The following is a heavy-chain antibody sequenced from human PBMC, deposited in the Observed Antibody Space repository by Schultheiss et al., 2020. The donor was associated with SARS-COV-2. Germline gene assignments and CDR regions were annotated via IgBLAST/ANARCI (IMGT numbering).Heavy chain of an antibody. Sequence: GGSLRLSCVASGFTVSNNYMSWVRQAPGKGLEWVSVFYSSGSTDYADSVKGRFTISRDISKNTLYLQMNRLRAEDTAVYYCARVLPNILGTSIDAFDIWGQGTMVTVSS. V-gene: IGHV3-53*01. CDR2: FYSSGST. D-gene: IGHD1-7*01. CDR1: GFTVSNNY. CDR3: ARVLPNILGTSIDAFDI. J-gene: IGHJ3*02.